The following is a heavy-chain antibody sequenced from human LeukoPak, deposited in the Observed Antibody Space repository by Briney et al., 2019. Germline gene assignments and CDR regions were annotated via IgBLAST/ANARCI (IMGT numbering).Heavy chain of an antibody. CDR3: AGGSGSPDY. CDR2: INPAGGST. Sequence: GASVKVSCKASGYTFTFYYMHWVRQAPGQGLEWMGIINPAGGSTTYAQKFQGRLTMTRETSTSTVPMELSSLKSEDTALYYCAGGSGSPDYWGQGTLVTVSS. D-gene: IGHD1-26*01. CDR1: GYTFTFYY. V-gene: IGHV1-46*01. J-gene: IGHJ4*02.